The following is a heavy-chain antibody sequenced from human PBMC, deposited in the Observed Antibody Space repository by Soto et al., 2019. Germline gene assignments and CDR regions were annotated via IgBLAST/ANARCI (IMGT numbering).Heavy chain of an antibody. D-gene: IGHD6-6*01. Sequence: PGGSLRLSCAASGFTFSSYAMSWVRQAPGKGLEWVSAISGSGGSTYYADSVKGRFTISRDNSKNTLYLQMNSLRAEDTAVYYCAKCPRTSSSTSTFYFYGIDVWSQVTTVTVSS. CDR1: GFTFSSYA. CDR2: ISGSGGST. V-gene: IGHV3-23*01. J-gene: IGHJ6*02. CDR3: AKCPRTSSSTSTFYFYGIDV.